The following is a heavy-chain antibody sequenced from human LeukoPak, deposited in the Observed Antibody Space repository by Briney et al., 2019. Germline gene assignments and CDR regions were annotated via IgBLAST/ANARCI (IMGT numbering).Heavy chain of an antibody. CDR1: GGSISSGSYY. V-gene: IGHV4-61*02. J-gene: IGHJ4*02. Sequence: SQTLSLTCTVSGGSISSGSYYWSWIRQPAGKGLEWIGRIYTSGSTNYNPSLKSRVTISVDTSKNQFSLKLSSVTAADTAVYYCASTTWTYGSGDPPDYWGQGTLVTVSS. CDR3: ASTTWTYGSGDPPDY. D-gene: IGHD3-10*01. CDR2: IYTSGST.